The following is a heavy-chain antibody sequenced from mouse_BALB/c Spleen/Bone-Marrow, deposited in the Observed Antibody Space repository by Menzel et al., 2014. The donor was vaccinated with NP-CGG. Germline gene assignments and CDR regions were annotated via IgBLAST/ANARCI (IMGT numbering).Heavy chain of an antibody. CDR1: GFTFSSFG. J-gene: IGHJ4*01. D-gene: IGHD3-1*01. Sequence: EVHLVESGGGLVQPGGSRKLSCAASGFTFSSFGMHWVRQAPEKGLEWVAYISSGSSIIYYADTVKGRFTISRDNPKNTLFLQMTSLRSEDTAMYYYARSRSSGYPHYYAMDYWGQGTSVTVSS. V-gene: IGHV5-17*02. CDR3: ARSRSSGYPHYYAMDY. CDR2: ISSGSSII.